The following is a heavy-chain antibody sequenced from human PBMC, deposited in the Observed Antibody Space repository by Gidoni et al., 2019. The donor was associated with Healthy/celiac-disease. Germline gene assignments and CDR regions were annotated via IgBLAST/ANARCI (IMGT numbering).Heavy chain of an antibody. D-gene: IGHD3-16*02. CDR3: AKDMSPTMITFGGVNVYYYGMDV. Sequence: GSVGYADSVKGRFTISRDNVKNSLYLQMNSLRVEDTALYYFAKDMSPTMITFGGVNVYYYGMDVWGHGTTVTVSS. CDR2: GSV. J-gene: IGHJ6*02. V-gene: IGHV3-9*01.